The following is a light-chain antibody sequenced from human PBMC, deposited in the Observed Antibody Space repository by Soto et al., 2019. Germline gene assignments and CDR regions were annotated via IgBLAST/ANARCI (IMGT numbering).Light chain of an antibody. J-gene: IGKJ1*01. CDR3: QQYYKWPQWT. CDR1: ESVLDY. V-gene: IGKV3-15*01. CDR2: GPG. Sequence: EIVLTQSPATLSAYPGERANLSCRASESVLDYLAWFQQRPGQSPRLLIYGPGTRATGIPGRFSGSGSGTEFTLTITSLQSEDFAVYYCQQYYKWPQWTIGQGTKVDIK.